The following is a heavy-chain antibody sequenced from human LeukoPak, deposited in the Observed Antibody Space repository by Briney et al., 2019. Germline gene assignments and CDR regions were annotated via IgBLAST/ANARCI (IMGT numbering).Heavy chain of an antibody. V-gene: IGHV2-5*02. J-gene: IGHJ5*02. CDR1: EFSLSTSGVG. Sequence: ESGPTLVKPTQTLTLTCTFSEFSLSTSGVGVGWVRQPPGKALEWLALISWDDDKRYSPSLKSRLTISKDTSKNQVVLTMTNMDPVDTGTYFCAYRINYYASTINYLGWFDPWGQGTLVTVSS. D-gene: IGHD3-22*01. CDR2: ISWDDDK. CDR3: AYRINYYASTINYLGWFDP.